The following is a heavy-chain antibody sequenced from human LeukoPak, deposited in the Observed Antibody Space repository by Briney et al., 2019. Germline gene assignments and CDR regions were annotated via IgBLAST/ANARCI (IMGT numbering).Heavy chain of an antibody. J-gene: IGHJ4*02. V-gene: IGHV1-8*01. Sequence: GASVTVSCKASGYTFTSYDINWVRQAPGQGLEWMGWMNPNSGNTGYAQKFQGRVTMTRNTSISTAYMELSSLRSEDTAVYYCARDHYYGSGSYHDYWGQGTLVTVSS. CDR3: ARDHYYGSGSYHDY. D-gene: IGHD3-10*01. CDR2: MNPNSGNT. CDR1: GYTFTSYD.